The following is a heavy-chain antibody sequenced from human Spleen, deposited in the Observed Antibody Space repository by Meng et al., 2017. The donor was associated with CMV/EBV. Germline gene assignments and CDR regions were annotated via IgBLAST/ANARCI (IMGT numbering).Heavy chain of an antibody. D-gene: IGHD6-13*01. V-gene: IGHV1-2*02. CDR1: GYTLTGYY. CDR2: INPNSGGT. CDR3: ARDLLSSSEDY. J-gene: IGHJ4*02. Sequence: SCKASGYTLTGYYMHWVRQAPGQGLEWMGWINPNSGGTNYAQKFQGRVTMTRDTSISTAYMELSRLRSDDTAVYYCARDLLSSSEDYWGQGTLVTVSS.